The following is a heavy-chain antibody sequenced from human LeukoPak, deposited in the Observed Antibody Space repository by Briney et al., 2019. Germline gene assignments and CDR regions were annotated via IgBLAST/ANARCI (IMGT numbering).Heavy chain of an antibody. J-gene: IGHJ3*02. CDR1: GGSISSSSYY. CDR3: ARVVATARRRSFDI. D-gene: IGHD6-13*01. V-gene: IGHV4-39*07. CDR2: IYYSGST. Sequence: SETLSLTCTVSGGSISSSSYYWGWIRQPPGKGLEWIGSIYYSGSTYYNPSLKSRVTISVDTSKNQFSLKLSSVTAADTAVYYCARVVATARRRSFDICGQGTLVSVSS.